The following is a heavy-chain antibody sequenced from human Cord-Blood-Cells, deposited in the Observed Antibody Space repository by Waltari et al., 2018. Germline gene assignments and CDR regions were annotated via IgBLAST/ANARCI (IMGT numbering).Heavy chain of an antibody. Sequence: QVQLVQSGAEVKKPGASVKVSCKASGYTFTSYYMHWVRQAPGQGLAWMGIINPSGGSTSYTQKFQGRVTMTRDTSTSTVYMELSSLRSEDTAVYYCARPHLDPDAFDIWGQGTMVTVSS. CDR2: INPSGGST. J-gene: IGHJ3*02. CDR1: GYTFTSYY. CDR3: ARPHLDPDAFDI. V-gene: IGHV1-46*01. D-gene: IGHD3-9*01.